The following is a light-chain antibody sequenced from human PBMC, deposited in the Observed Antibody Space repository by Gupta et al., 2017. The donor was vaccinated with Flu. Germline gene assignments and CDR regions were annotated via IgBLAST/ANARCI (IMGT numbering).Light chain of an antibody. V-gene: IGKV2D-29*01. CDR1: QSLRQSDTKTY. Sequence: DIVMTQTPLSLSVSPAQPASISCRSSQSLRQSDTKTYLYWYLHSPAQPPQLLVYEASNRFSGVPDRFSGSGSGTHFILKISRGEAEDVGVYYCMQRIQVPWTFGQGTKVEIK. CDR3: MQRIQVPWT. CDR2: EAS. J-gene: IGKJ1*01.